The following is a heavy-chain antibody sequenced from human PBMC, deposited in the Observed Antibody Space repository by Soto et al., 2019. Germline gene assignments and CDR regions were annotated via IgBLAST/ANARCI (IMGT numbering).Heavy chain of an antibody. CDR2: ISGSGGST. V-gene: IGHV3-23*01. CDR3: AKDFPDYDFWSGRLGIDY. CDR1: GFTFSSYA. J-gene: IGHJ4*02. Sequence: PGGSLRLSCAASGFTFSSYAMSWVRQAPGKGLEWVSAISGSGGSTYYADSVKGRFTISRDNSKNTLYLQMNSLRAEDTAVYYCAKDFPDYDFWSGRLGIDYWGQGTLVTVSS. D-gene: IGHD3-3*01.